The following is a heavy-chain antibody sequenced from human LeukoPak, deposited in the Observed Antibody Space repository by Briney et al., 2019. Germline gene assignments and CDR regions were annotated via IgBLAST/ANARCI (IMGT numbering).Heavy chain of an antibody. CDR3: AGVPAAVYYYYGMDV. CDR2: IYYCGST. CDR1: GGSISSYY. J-gene: IGHJ6*02. D-gene: IGHD2-2*01. V-gene: IGHV4-59*01. Sequence: KTSETLSLTCTVSGGSISSYYWSWIRQPPGKGLEWIGYIYYCGSTNYNPSLKSRVTISVDTSKNQFSLKLSSVTDADTAVYYCAGVPAAVYYYYGMDVWGQGTTVTVSS.